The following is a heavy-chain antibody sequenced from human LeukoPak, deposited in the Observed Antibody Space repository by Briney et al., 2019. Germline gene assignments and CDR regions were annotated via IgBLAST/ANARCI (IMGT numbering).Heavy chain of an antibody. CDR1: GGTFSSYA. V-gene: IGHV1-69*06. CDR3: ARGPTTVVTKFDY. J-gene: IGHJ4*02. CDR2: IIPIFGTA. Sequence: SVKVSCKASGGTFSSYAISWVRQAPGQGLEWMGGIIPIFGTANYAQKFQGRVTITADKSTSTAYMELSSLRSEDTAVCYCARGPTTVVTKFDYWGQGTLVTVSS. D-gene: IGHD4-23*01.